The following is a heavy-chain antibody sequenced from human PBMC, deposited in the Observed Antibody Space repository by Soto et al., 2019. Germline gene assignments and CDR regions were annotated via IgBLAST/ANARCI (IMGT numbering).Heavy chain of an antibody. Sequence: PGGSLRLSCAASGFTFSSYAMHWVRQAPGKGLEWVAVISYDGSNKYYADSVKGRFTISRDNSKNTLYLQMNSLRAEDTAVYYCARAPRDGYDPNWFDPWGQGTLVTVS. CDR2: ISYDGSNK. CDR1: GFTFSSYA. J-gene: IGHJ5*02. D-gene: IGHD5-18*01. V-gene: IGHV3-30-3*01. CDR3: ARAPRDGYDPNWFDP.